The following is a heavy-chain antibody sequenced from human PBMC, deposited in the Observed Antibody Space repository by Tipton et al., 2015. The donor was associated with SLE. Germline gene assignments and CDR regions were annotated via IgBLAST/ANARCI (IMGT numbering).Heavy chain of an antibody. CDR1: GFTFSSYA. CDR2: MSYDGSNK. D-gene: IGHD1-26*01. V-gene: IGHV3-30*04. Sequence: SLRLSCAASGFTFSSYAMHWVRQAPGKGLEWVAVMSYDGSNKYYADSVKGRFTISRDNSKNTLYLQMNSLRAEDTAVYYCARGADTDAFDIWGQGTMAIVSS. J-gene: IGHJ3*02. CDR3: ARGADTDAFDI.